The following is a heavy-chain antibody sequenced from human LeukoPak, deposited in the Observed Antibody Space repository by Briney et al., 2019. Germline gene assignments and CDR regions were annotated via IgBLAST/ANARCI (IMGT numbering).Heavy chain of an antibody. CDR1: GFTLSRYC. Sequence: GGSLRLSCAASGFTLSRYCMHWVRQAPGTGLVWVSYIYNDGTDTNYADSVRGRFTVSRDNAKNTLYLQMNSLGAEDTAVYYCTRGGFDHNMDVWGKGTTVT. CDR3: TRGGFDHNMDV. J-gene: IGHJ6*03. D-gene: IGHD1-14*01. CDR2: IYNDGTDT. V-gene: IGHV3-74*01.